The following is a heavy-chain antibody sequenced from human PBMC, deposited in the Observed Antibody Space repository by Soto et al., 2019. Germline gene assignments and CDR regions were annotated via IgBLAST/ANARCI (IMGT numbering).Heavy chain of an antibody. Sequence: PSETLSLTCTGSGGSISSYYWSWIRQPPGKGLEWIGYIYYSGSTNYNPSLKSRVTISVDTSKNQFSLKLSSVTAADTAVYYCAREGRIAADFDPWGQGTLVTVSS. V-gene: IGHV4-59*01. CDR3: AREGRIAADFDP. CDR2: IYYSGST. D-gene: IGHD6-6*01. CDR1: GGSISSYY. J-gene: IGHJ5*02.